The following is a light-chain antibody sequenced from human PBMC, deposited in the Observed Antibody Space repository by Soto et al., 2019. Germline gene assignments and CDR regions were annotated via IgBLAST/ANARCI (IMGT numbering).Light chain of an antibody. Sequence: QSALTQPASVSGSPGQSITISCIGTSSDIGGYNYVSWYQQHPGNAPKLMVFDVSDRPSGVSNRFSGSKSGNTASLTISGLQAEDEADYYCSSYTTSSFYVFGTGTRVTV. CDR2: DVS. V-gene: IGLV2-14*03. CDR3: SSYTTSSFYV. J-gene: IGLJ1*01. CDR1: SSDIGGYNY.